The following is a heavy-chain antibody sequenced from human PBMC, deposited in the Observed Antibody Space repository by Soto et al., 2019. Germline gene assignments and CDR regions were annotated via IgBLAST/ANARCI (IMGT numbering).Heavy chain of an antibody. V-gene: IGHV3-23*01. J-gene: IGHJ4*02. CDR2: ITSSGGT. CDR3: AKGAYYESYL. D-gene: IGHD3-16*01. Sequence: EVQLLESGGGLVQPGGSLRLSCAASGFTFSSYVMRWVRQAPGKGLEWVSAITSSGGTYYAGSVKGRFTISRDNSKNTLYLQMTSLRAEDTAIYYCAKGAYYESYLWGQGTLVTVSS. CDR1: GFTFSSYV.